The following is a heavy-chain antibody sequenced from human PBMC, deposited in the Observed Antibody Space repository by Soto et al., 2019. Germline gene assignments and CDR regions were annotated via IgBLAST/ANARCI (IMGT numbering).Heavy chain of an antibody. CDR3: AKDGDYGGYYYGMDV. CDR2: ISGSGGST. Sequence: EVQLLESGGGLVQPGGSLRLSCAASGFTFSSYAMSWVRQAPGKGLEWVSAISGSGGSTYYADYVKGRFTISRDNSKNTLYLQMNSLRAEDTAVYYCAKDGDYGGYYYGMDVWGQGTTVTVSS. J-gene: IGHJ6*02. D-gene: IGHD4-17*01. CDR1: GFTFSSYA. V-gene: IGHV3-23*01.